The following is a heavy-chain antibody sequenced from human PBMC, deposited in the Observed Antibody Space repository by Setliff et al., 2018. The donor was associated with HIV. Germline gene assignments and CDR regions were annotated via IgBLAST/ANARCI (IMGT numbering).Heavy chain of an antibody. J-gene: IGHJ3*01. CDR2: IYYSGRT. D-gene: IGHD3-22*01. V-gene: IGHV4-39*07. Sequence: PSETLSLTCTVSGGSISSSSYYWGWIRQPPGKGLEWIGSIYYSGRTFYNPSLKSRVSISVDTSKNQFSLRLNSVTAADTAVYYCARAGDSSGYPSNRERDAFDVWGQGTMVTVSS. CDR3: ARAGDSSGYPSNRERDAFDV. CDR1: GGSISSSSYY.